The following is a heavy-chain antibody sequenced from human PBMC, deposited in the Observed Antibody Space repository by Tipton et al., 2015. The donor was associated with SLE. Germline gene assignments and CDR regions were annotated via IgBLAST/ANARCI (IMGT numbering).Heavy chain of an antibody. CDR1: GGSISSNTW. V-gene: IGHV4-4*02. D-gene: IGHD3-16*02. CDR3: AQAHLWGSYRYASDI. J-gene: IGHJ3*02. CDR2: IHHRGTT. Sequence: TLSLTCAVSGGSISSNTWWNWVRQPPGMGLEWIGEIHHRGTTNYNPSLKIWFTISVGTSKNQFSLKLSSVTAADTAVYYCAQAHLWGSYRYASDIWGQGTMVTVSS.